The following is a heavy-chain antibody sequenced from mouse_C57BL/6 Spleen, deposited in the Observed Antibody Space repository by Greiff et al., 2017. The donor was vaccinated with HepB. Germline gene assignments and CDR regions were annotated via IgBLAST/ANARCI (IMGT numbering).Heavy chain of an antibody. CDR1: GYSITSGYD. J-gene: IGHJ2*01. D-gene: IGHD3-2*02. CDR3: ARDSSGYLYFDY. CDR2: ISYSGST. Sequence: EVQLQESGPGMVKPSQSLSLTCTFTGYSITSGYDWHWIRHFPGNKLEWMGYISYSGSTNYNPSLKSRISITHDTSKNHFFLKLNSVTTEDTATYYCARDSSGYLYFDYWGQGTTLTVSS. V-gene: IGHV3-1*01.